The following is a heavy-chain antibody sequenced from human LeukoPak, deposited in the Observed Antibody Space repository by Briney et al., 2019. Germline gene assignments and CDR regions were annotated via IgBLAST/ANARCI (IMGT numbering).Heavy chain of an antibody. Sequence: PGGSLRLSCAASGFTFSSYGMHWVRQAPGKGLEWVAFIRYDGSNKYYADSVKGRFTISRDNSKNTLYLQMNSLRAEDTAVYYCAKDPYQTYREYGSARPDYWGQETLVTVSS. J-gene: IGHJ4*02. CDR2: IRYDGSNK. CDR1: GFTFSSYG. D-gene: IGHD3-10*01. V-gene: IGHV3-30*02. CDR3: AKDPYQTYREYGSARPDY.